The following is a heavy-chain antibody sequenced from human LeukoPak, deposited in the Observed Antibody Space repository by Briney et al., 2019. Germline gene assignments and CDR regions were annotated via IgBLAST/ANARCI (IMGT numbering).Heavy chain of an antibody. V-gene: IGHV1-46*01. CDR1: GYTFTSYY. D-gene: IGHD4-11*01. CDR3: ARGSVNTYYYHGMDV. Sequence: ASVKVSCKASGYTFTSYYMHWVRQAPGQGLEWMGNINPSGGSTSYAQKFQGRVTMTRDTSTSTVYMELSSLRSEDTAVYYCARGSVNTYYYHGMDVWGQGTTVTVSS. CDR2: INPSGGST. J-gene: IGHJ6*02.